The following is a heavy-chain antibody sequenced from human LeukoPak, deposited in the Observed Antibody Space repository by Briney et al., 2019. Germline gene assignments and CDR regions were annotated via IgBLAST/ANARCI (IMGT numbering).Heavy chain of an antibody. Sequence: GGSLRLSCAVSGFTVSSKYMTWVRQAPGKGLEWVSVIYSGGSTYYADSVKGRFTISRDNSKNTLYLQMSSLRAEDTAVYYCARYTPEGMVRGSIDYWGQGTLVTVSS. D-gene: IGHD3-10*01. V-gene: IGHV3-53*05. CDR1: GFTVSSKY. CDR2: IYSGGST. J-gene: IGHJ4*02. CDR3: ARYTPEGMVRGSIDY.